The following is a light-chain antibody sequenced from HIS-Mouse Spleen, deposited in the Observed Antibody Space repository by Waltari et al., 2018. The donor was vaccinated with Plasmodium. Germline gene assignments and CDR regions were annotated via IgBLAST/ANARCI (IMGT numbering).Light chain of an antibody. Sequence: EIVLTQFPGTLSLSPGERANLSCRASQSVSSSYLAWYQQKPGQAPRLLIYGASSRATGIPDRFSGSGSGTDFTLTISRLEPEDFAVYYCQQYGSSPYTFGQGTKLEIK. CDR3: QQYGSSPYT. CDR1: QSVSSSY. J-gene: IGKJ2*01. CDR2: GAS. V-gene: IGKV3-20*01.